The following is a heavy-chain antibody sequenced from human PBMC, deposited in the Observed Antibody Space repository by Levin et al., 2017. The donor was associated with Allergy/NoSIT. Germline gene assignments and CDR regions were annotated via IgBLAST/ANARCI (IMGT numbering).Heavy chain of an antibody. V-gene: IGHV3-7*01. CDR3: ARDHDGEDEYFDF. J-gene: IGHJ4*02. CDR2: IKQDGSDK. CDR1: GFTFRTFW. D-gene: IGHD3-10*01. Sequence: GGSLRLSCAASGFTFRTFWMAWVRQAPGKGPEWVANIKQDGSDKYYVDSVEGRFTVSRDNAKNSLYLQMNSLRVEDTAFYYCARDHDGEDEYFDFLGQGTLVTVSS.